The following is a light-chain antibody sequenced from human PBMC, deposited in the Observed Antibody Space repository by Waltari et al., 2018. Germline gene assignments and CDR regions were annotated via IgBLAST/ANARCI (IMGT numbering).Light chain of an antibody. CDR2: DAS. Sequence: IVMTQSPATLSVSPGDRATLSCRASQSVRSNLAWYQRKPGQAPRILISDASTRATGLPARFSSSGSGTEVTLTIGSLQSEDCAVYSCQQYNNWPLWTFGQGTKVEIK. J-gene: IGKJ1*01. CDR3: QQYNNWPLWT. V-gene: IGKV3-15*01. CDR1: QSVRSN.